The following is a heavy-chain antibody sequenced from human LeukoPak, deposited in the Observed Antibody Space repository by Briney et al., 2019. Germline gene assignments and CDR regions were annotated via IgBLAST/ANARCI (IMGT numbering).Heavy chain of an antibody. J-gene: IGHJ4*02. CDR2: ITSAGSTK. CDR1: GFTFSSYE. Sequence: GGSLRLSCTASGFTFSSYEMNWVRQAPGNGLEWISYITSAGSTKYYADSVKGRFTISRDNAKNSLYLQMSSLRAEDTALYYCAKDKAKVWYSGSYGPFDFWGQGTLVTVSS. V-gene: IGHV3-48*03. D-gene: IGHD1-26*01. CDR3: AKDKAKVWYSGSYGPFDF.